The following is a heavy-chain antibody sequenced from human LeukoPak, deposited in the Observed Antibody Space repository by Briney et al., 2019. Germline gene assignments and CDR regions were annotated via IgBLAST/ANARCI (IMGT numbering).Heavy chain of an antibody. J-gene: IGHJ4*02. D-gene: IGHD2-8*01. CDR3: ARDNMVYAAFDY. V-gene: IGHV3-74*01. CDR1: GFTFSSYW. Sequence: PGGSLRLSCAASGFTFSSYWMHWVRQAPGKGLVWVSRINSDGSSTSYADSVKGRFTISRDNAKNTLYLQMNSLRDEDTAVYYCARDNMVYAAFDYWGQGTLVTVSS. CDR2: INSDGSST.